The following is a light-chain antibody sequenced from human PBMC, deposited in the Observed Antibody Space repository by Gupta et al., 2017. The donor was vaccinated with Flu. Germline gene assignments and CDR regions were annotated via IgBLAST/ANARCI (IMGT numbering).Light chain of an antibody. J-gene: IGLJ2*01. CDR1: NSDIGAYKY. Sequence: GQSVTISCSGTNSDIGAYKYVSWYQQHPGKAPNLILSEVSERPSGVPDRFSGSKSGNTASLTVSGLQPEDEADYYCSSYAGNFSILFGGGTKVTV. V-gene: IGLV2-8*01. CDR2: EVS. CDR3: SSYAGNFSIL.